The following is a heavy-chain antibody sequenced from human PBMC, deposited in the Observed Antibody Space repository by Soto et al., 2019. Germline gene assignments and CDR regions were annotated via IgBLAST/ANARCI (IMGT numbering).Heavy chain of an antibody. D-gene: IGHD3-10*01. CDR3: VKAILYGSGNYYLG. V-gene: IGHV3-64D*06. J-gene: IGHJ4*02. CDR2: ISSDGGST. Sequence: GGSLRLSCSAPGFTFSTYPMHWVRQAPGKGLEYVSAISSDGGSTYYADSVKGRFTISRDNSKNTLDLQMSSLRAEDTAVYYFVKAILYGSGNYYLGWGQGTLVTVSS. CDR1: GFTFSTYP.